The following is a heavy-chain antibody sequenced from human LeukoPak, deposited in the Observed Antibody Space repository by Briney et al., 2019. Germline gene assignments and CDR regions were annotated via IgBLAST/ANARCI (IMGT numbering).Heavy chain of an antibody. V-gene: IGHV4-61*02. Sequence: SQTLSLTCTVSGGSISSGSYYWSWIPPPAGKGLEWIGRIYTSGSTNYNPSLKSRVTISVDTSRNQFSLKLCSVTAADTAVYYCARVEYSSSWFAGNWFDPWGEGTLVTVSS. J-gene: IGHJ5*02. CDR2: IYTSGST. CDR3: ARVEYSSSWFAGNWFDP. CDR1: GGSISSGSYY. D-gene: IGHD6-13*01.